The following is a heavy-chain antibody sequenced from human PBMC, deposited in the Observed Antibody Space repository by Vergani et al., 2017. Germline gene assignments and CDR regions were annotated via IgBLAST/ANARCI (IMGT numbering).Heavy chain of an antibody. CDR2: IYPGDSDT. J-gene: IGHJ6*02. D-gene: IGHD2-2*01. Sequence: EVQLVQSGAEVKKPGESLKISCKGSGYSFTSYWIGWVRQMPGKGLEWMGIIYPGDSDTSYSPSFQGQVTISADKSISTAYLQWSSLKASDTAMYYCAKHLRQYQPSVGMDVWGQGTTVTVSS. V-gene: IGHV5-51*01. CDR3: AKHLRQYQPSVGMDV. CDR1: GYSFTSYW.